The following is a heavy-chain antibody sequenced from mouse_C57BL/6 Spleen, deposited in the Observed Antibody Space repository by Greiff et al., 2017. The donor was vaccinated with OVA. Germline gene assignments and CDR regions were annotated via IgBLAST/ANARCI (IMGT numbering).Heavy chain of an antibody. Sequence: QVQLQQSGPELVKPGASVKLSCKASGYTFTSYDINWVKQRPGQGLEWIGWIYPRDGSTKYNEKFKGKATLAVNTSSSTSYMELHSLTSEDSAVYFCARSGDGYYPYYFDYWGQGTTLTVSS. J-gene: IGHJ2*01. CDR2: IYPRDGST. D-gene: IGHD2-3*01. V-gene: IGHV1-85*01. CDR1: GYTFTSYD. CDR3: ARSGDGYYPYYFDY.